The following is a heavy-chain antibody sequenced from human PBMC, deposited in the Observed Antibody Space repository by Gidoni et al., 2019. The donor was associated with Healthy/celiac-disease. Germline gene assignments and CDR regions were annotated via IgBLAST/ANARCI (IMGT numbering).Heavy chain of an antibody. CDR3: ARLVEMATTHWYFDL. CDR2: IYYSGST. J-gene: IGHJ2*01. CDR1: GGSISSSSYY. Sequence: QLQLQESGPGLVKPSETLSLTCTVSGGSISSSSYYWGWIRQPPGKGLEWIGSIYYSGSTYYNPSLKSRVTISVDTSKNQFSLKLSSVTAADTAVYYCARLVEMATTHWYFDLWGRGTLVTVSS. V-gene: IGHV4-39*01. D-gene: IGHD5-12*01.